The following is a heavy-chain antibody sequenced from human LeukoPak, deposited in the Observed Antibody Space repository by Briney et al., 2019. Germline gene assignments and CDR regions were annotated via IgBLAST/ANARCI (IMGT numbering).Heavy chain of an antibody. CDR2: IYTSGST. CDR3: ARVTIFGVVFDP. V-gene: IGHV4-61*02. D-gene: IGHD3-3*01. J-gene: IGHJ5*02. CDR1: GGSISSGSYY. Sequence: PSQTLSLTCTVSGGSISSGSYYWSWIRQPAGKGPEWIGRIYTSGSTNYNPSLKSRVTISVDTSQNQFSLKLTSVTAADTAVYYCARVTIFGVVFDPCGQGTLVTVSS.